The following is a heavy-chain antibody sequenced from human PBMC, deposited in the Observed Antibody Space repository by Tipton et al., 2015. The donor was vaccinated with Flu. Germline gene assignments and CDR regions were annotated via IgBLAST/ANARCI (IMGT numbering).Heavy chain of an antibody. V-gene: IGHV4-39*07. D-gene: IGHD1-26*01. CDR1: GDSTASSGYH. CDR2: VYFTGDA. Sequence: TLSLTCSVSGDSTASSGYHWAWIRQPPGKGLEWIGSVYFTGDAFYNPSLKSRVTISADTSKRQFSLKLTSVTAADTAVYYCATVSSYYFFFDSWGQGTLVTASS. CDR3: ATVSSYYFFFDS. J-gene: IGHJ4*02.